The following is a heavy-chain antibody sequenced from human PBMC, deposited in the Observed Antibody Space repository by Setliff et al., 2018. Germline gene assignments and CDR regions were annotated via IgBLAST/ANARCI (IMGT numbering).Heavy chain of an antibody. CDR2: ISTNNGKT. D-gene: IGHD6-13*01. J-gene: IGHJ4*02. Sequence: ASVKVSCKASGYTFTSYGVSWVRQAPGQGLEWMGWISTNNGKTEYSQKVQGRVTMTTDRSTSTIYMELRSLRSDDTAMYYCARDAPYTNTWRYFDHWGQGTLVTVSS. CDR1: GYTFTSYG. CDR3: ARDAPYTNTWRYFDH. V-gene: IGHV1-18*01.